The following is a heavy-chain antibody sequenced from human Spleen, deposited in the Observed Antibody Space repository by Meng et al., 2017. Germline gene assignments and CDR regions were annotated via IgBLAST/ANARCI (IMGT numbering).Heavy chain of an antibody. Sequence: GESLKISCAVSGISVSDSDVHWVRQASGKGLEWVGRIGTKPKSYAAAYAASVRGRFTISRDDSKNTAYLQMNSLKTEDTAVYYCTIYTRGHIWGQGTMVTVSS. CDR3: TIYTRGHI. J-gene: IGHJ3*02. CDR2: IGTKPKSYAA. V-gene: IGHV3-73*01. CDR1: GISVSDSD. D-gene: IGHD2-2*02.